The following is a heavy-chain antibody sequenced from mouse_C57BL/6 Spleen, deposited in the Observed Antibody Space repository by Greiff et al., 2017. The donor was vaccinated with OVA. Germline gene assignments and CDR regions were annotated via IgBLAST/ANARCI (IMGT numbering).Heavy chain of an antibody. CDR1: GYTFTDYE. V-gene: IGHV1-15*01. CDR2: IDPETGGT. CDR3: TRWDYDDGPYAMDY. J-gene: IGHJ4*01. D-gene: IGHD2-4*01. Sequence: QVQLQQSGAELVRPGASVTLSCKASGYTFTDYEMHWVKQTPVHGLEWIGAIDPETGGTAYNQKFKGKAILTADKSSSTAYMELRSLTSEDSAVYYCTRWDYDDGPYAMDYWGQGTSVTVSS.